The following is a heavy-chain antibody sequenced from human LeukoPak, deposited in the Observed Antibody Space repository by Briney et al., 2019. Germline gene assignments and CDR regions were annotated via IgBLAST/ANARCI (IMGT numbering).Heavy chain of an antibody. V-gene: IGHV1-8*03. J-gene: IGHJ4*02. CDR1: GYTFTSYD. D-gene: IGHD3-22*01. CDR3: AREKYSSGYYSLSFDY. Sequence: ASVKVSCKASGYTFTSYDINWVRQATGQGLECMGWMNPNSGNTGYAQKFQGRVTITRNTSISTAYMELSSLRSEDTAVYYCAREKYSSGYYSLSFDYWGQGTLVTVSS. CDR2: MNPNSGNT.